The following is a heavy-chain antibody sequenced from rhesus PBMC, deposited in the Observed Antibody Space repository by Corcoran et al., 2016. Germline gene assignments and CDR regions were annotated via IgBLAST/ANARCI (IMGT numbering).Heavy chain of an antibody. CDR1: GGSISSTNW. D-gene: IGHD2-15*01. J-gene: IGHJ6*01. V-gene: IGHV4-93*02. CDR2: IYGSGGYT. CDR3: ARLIYCSSTYCSSDGLDS. Sequence: QVQLQESGPAVVKPSETLSLTCAVSGGSISSTNWGSWLRQSPGKGLEWIGGIYGSGGYTEYNPSLKSRVTISIDTSKNQFSLKLSSVAAADSAVYYCARLIYCSSTYCSSDGLDSWGRGVVVTVSS.